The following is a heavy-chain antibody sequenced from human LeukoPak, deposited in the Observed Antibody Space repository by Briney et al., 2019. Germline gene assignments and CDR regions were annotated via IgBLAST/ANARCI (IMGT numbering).Heavy chain of an antibody. CDR3: ATRDILTGYYDY. J-gene: IGHJ4*02. CDR2: IKQDGSEK. D-gene: IGHD3-9*01. CDR1: GFTFSSYA. V-gene: IGHV3-7*03. Sequence: GGSLRLSCAASGFTFSSYAMSWVRQAPGKGLEWVANIKQDGSEKYYVDSVKGRFTISRDNAKNSLYLQMNSLRAEDTAVYYCATRDILTGYYDYWGQGTLVTVPS.